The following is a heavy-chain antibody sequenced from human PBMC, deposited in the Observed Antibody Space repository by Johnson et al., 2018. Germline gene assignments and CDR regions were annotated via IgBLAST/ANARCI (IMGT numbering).Heavy chain of an antibody. J-gene: IGHJ1*01. D-gene: IGHD2-21*02. CDR3: ARASVVTSEYFQH. Sequence: QVQLVESGGGVVQPGRSLRLSCAASGFTFSSYAMHWVRQAPGKGLEWVAVISYDGSNKYYADSVKGRFTISRDNSKNTLDLQMNSLRAEDTAVYYCARASVVTSEYFQHWGQGTLVTVSS. CDR2: ISYDGSNK. CDR1: GFTFSSYA. V-gene: IGHV3-30-3*01.